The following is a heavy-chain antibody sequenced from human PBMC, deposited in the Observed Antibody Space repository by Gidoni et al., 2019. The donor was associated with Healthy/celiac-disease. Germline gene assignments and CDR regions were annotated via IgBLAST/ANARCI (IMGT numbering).Heavy chain of an antibody. D-gene: IGHD3-10*01. V-gene: IGHV3-15*01. CDR2: IKSKTDGGQT. CDR3: TTEFAPGSWSYYTSPKHNYGMDV. J-gene: IGHJ6*02. Sequence: EVQLVESGGGLVKPGGSLILSCAASGFTDGNDWMSWVPQAPGTGLEWVGRIKSKTDGGQTDYAAPVKGRFTISRDDSNITLYLQMNSLKTEDTAVYYCTTEFAPGSWSYYTSPKHNYGMDVWGQGTTVTVSS. CDR1: GFTDGNDW.